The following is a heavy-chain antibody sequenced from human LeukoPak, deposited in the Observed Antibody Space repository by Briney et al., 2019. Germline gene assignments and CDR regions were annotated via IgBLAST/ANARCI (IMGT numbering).Heavy chain of an antibody. CDR3: VRATGAVAVREWSFDI. V-gene: IGHV4-4*02. J-gene: IGHJ3*02. D-gene: IGHD6-19*01. Sequence: WETLSLTCGVSGYSISSNHWWEWVRQPPGKGLEWIGEIYHDGTTKYSASLKSRVTISLDKFKNQFSLSVISVTAADTAVYYCVRATGAVAVREWSFDIWGHGTMVTVSS. CDR2: IYHDGTT. CDR1: GYSISSNHW.